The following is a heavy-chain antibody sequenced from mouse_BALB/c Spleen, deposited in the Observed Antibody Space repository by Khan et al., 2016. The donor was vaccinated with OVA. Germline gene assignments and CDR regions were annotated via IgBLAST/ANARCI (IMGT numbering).Heavy chain of an antibody. D-gene: IGHD1-1*01. CDR3: SRSYFDYAMDY. V-gene: IGHV1S41*01. CDR2: IAPGSGRT. J-gene: IGHJ4*01. CDR1: GYTFTSYW. Sequence: DLVKPGASVKLSCKAFGYTFTSYWVNWIKQRPGQGLEWIGRIAPGSGRTYYNEMFKGRATLTVDTSSSTAYIQLSSLSSEDSAVYFCSRSYFDYAMDYWGQGTSVTVSS.